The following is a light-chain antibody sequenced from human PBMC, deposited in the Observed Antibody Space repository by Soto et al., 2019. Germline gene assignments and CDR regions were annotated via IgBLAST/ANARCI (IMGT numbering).Light chain of an antibody. V-gene: IGLV2-14*01. Sequence: QSALTQPASVSGSPGQSITISCTGTSSDVGGYNYVSWYQQHPGKAPKLMIYEVSNRPSGVSNRFSGSKSGNTVSLTISGLQAEDEADYYCSSYTTSGTHWVFGGGTKLTVL. CDR3: SSYTTSGTHWV. CDR1: SSDVGGYNY. CDR2: EVS. J-gene: IGLJ3*02.